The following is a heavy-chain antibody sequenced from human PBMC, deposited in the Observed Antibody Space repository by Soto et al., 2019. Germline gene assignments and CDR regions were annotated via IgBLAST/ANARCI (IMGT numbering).Heavy chain of an antibody. CDR2: IYNTGST. J-gene: IGHJ6*02. CDR3: ARDLWGYCGTDCYPLDV. Sequence: QVQLQESGPGLVKPSETLSLTCTVSGGSISSYYWSWIRQPPGKGLEWIGYIYNTGSTVYNPSLKSRVTIAVDTSKNQFSMKLNAVTAADTAVYYCARDLWGYCGTDCYPLDVWGQGTTVTVSS. CDR1: GGSISSYY. V-gene: IGHV4-59*01. D-gene: IGHD2-21*02.